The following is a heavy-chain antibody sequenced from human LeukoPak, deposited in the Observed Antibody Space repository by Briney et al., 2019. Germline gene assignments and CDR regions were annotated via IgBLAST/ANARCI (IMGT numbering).Heavy chain of an antibody. CDR1: GGSISSYY. V-gene: IGHV4-59*01. CDR3: ARSIAVAGGYYYYGMDV. D-gene: IGHD6-19*01. J-gene: IGHJ6*02. Sequence: ASETLSLTCTVSGGSISSYYWSWIRQPPGKGLEWIGYIYYSGSTNYDPSLKSRVTISVDTSKNQFSLKLSSVTAADTAVYYCARSIAVAGGYYYYGMDVWGQGTTVTVSS. CDR2: IYYSGST.